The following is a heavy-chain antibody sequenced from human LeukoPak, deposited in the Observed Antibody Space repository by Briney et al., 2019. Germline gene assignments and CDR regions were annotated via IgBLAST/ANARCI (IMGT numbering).Heavy chain of an antibody. V-gene: IGHV1-46*01. Sequence: ASVKVSCKASGYTFTSYYMHGVRQAPGQGVEWMGIINTSGCSTSYAQKFQGRVTMTRDTSTSTVYMELSRLRSEDTAVYSCAREGESIAAAGTVNWFDPWGQGTLVTVSS. CDR1: GYTFTSYY. CDR3: AREGESIAAAGTVNWFDP. CDR2: INTSGCST. D-gene: IGHD6-13*01. J-gene: IGHJ5*02.